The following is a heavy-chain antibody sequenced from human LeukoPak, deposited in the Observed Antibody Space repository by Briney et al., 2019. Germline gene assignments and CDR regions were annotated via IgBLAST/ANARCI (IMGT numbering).Heavy chain of an antibody. CDR3: AREFFRSSSSYFDY. D-gene: IGHD6-13*01. CDR1: GGSISSGAYY. Sequence: SQTLSLTCTVSGGSISSGAYYWSWIRQPAGKGLEWIGRIYTSGSTNYNPSLKSRVTMSVDTSKNQFSLKLSSVTAADTAVYYCAREFFRSSSSYFDYWGQGTLVTVSS. V-gene: IGHV4-61*02. CDR2: IYTSGST. J-gene: IGHJ4*02.